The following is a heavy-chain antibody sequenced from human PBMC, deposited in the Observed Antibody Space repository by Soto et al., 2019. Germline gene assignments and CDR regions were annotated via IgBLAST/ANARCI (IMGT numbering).Heavy chain of an antibody. CDR3: ARQGSSAKKYYFDY. V-gene: IGHV4-61*01. CDR1: GGSVSSGSYY. Sequence: SETLSLTCTVSGGSVSSGSYYWSWIRQPPGKGLEWIGYIYYSGSTNYNPSLKSRVTISVDTSKNQFSLKLSSVTAADTAVYYCARQGSSAKKYYFDYWGQGTLVTVSS. J-gene: IGHJ4*02. D-gene: IGHD2-2*01. CDR2: IYYSGST.